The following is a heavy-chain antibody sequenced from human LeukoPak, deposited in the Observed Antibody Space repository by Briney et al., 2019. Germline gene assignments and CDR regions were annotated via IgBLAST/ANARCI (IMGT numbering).Heavy chain of an antibody. J-gene: IGHJ6*03. V-gene: IGHV4-39*01. Sequence: PSETLSLTCTVSGGSISSSSYYWGWIRQPPGKGLEWIGSIYYSGSTYYNPSLKSRVTISVDTSKNQFSLKLSSVTAADTAVYYCARPTGYCSSTSCYYYYYYMEVWGKGTTVTVSS. CDR2: IYYSGST. D-gene: IGHD2-2*01. CDR1: GGSISSSSYY. CDR3: ARPTGYCSSTSCYYYYYYMEV.